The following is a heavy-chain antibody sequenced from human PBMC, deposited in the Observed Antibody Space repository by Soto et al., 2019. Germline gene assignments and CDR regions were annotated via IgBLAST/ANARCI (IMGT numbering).Heavy chain of an antibody. CDR3: ARAPSSLGSRKAFDI. CDR1: GFTFSSYS. CDR2: ISSSSSTI. Sequence: ESGGGLVQPGGSLRLSCAASGFTFSSYSMNWVRQAPGKGLEWVSYISSSSSTIYYADSVKGRFTISRDNAKNSLYLQMNSLRAEDTAVYYCARAPSSLGSRKAFDIWGQGTMVTVSS. D-gene: IGHD3-16*02. V-gene: IGHV3-48*01. J-gene: IGHJ3*02.